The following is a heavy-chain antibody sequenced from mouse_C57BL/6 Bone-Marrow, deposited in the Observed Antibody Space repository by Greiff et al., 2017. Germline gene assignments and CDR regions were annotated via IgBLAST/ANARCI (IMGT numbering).Heavy chain of an antibody. CDR1: GYTFTSYW. CDR3: ARKGLYDGYYDYVDY. J-gene: IGHJ2*01. V-gene: IGHV1-7*01. Sequence: VKLMESGAELAKPGASVKLSCKASGYTFTSYWMHWVKQRPGQGLGWIGYINPSSGYTKYNQKFKDKATLTADKSSSTAYMQLSSLTDEDSAVDDCARKGLYDGYYDYVDYWGQGTTLTVSS. D-gene: IGHD2-3*01. CDR2: INPSSGYT.